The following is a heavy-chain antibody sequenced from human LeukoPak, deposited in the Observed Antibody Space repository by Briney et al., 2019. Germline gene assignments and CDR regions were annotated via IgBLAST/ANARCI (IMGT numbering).Heavy chain of an antibody. CDR3: ANMVEVVY. V-gene: IGHV3-66*01. J-gene: IGHJ4*02. D-gene: IGHD3-10*01. CDR2: IYNGDNT. CDR1: RFTVSNNH. Sequence: GGSLRLSCVASRFTVSNNHMNWVRQAPGKGLEWVSVIYNGDNTYYADSVQGRFTISKDNSKNTLYLQMNSLRPEDTAVYYCANMVEVVYWGQGTLVTVSS.